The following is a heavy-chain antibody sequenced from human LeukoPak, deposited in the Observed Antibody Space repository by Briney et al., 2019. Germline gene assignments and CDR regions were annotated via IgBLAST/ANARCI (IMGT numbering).Heavy chain of an antibody. Sequence: PSETLSLTCTVSGGSISSSSYYWGWIRQPPGKGLEWIGSFYYSGSTSYNPSLKSRVTISVDTSKNQFSLKLSSVTAADTAVYYCARRSIKDEGFDPWGQGTLVTVSS. CDR1: GGSISSSSYY. V-gene: IGHV4-39*07. CDR2: FYYSGST. CDR3: ARRSIKDEGFDP. J-gene: IGHJ5*02. D-gene: IGHD1-14*01.